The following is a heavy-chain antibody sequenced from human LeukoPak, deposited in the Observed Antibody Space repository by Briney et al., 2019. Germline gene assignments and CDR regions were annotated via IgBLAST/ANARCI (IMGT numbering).Heavy chain of an antibody. CDR2: IWYDGSSK. V-gene: IGHV3-33*01. CDR3: ARSSSPTSTRGHFDI. CDR1: GXTFSSYA. D-gene: IGHD1-26*01. J-gene: IGHJ4*02. Sequence: GGSLRLSCAASGXTFSSYAMHWVRQAPGKGLQWVAVIWYDGSSKYYADSVKGRFTISRDNSKNTLYLQMNSLKVSDTAMYYCARSSSPTSTRGHFDIWGQGTLVTVSS.